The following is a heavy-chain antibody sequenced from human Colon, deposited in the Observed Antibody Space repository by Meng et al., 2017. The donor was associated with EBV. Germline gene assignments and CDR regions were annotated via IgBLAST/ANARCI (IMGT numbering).Heavy chain of an antibody. J-gene: IGHJ2*01. D-gene: IGHD5-18*01. V-gene: IGHV4-30-4*01. Sequence: QVQLQESGPGLVKPSQTLSLTCPVSGGSSSSGDYYWSWIRQPPGKGLELIGHIYYSGSTSYNPSLKSRVTISVDTSNNQFSLKLSSVTAADTAVYYCARVGWRQWSFDLWGRGTLVTVSS. CDR1: GGSSSSGDYY. CDR3: ARVGWRQWSFDL. CDR2: IYYSGST.